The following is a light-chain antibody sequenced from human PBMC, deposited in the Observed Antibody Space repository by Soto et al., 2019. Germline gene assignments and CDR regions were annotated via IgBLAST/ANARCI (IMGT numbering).Light chain of an antibody. CDR2: DAS. Sequence: IVLIQSPATLSSSPGERATLSCRASQSVGSYLAWYQHKPGQAPRLLISDASNRATGIPARFSGSGSETDFTLTISSLEPEDSAVYYCQQRSNWPSLTFGGGTKVDIK. CDR1: QSVGSY. J-gene: IGKJ4*01. V-gene: IGKV3-11*01. CDR3: QQRSNWPSLT.